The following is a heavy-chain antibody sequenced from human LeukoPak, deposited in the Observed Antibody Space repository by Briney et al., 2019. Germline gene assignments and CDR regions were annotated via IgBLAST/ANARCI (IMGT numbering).Heavy chain of an antibody. CDR2: ISAYNGNT. CDR3: ARGHPVGLRFYGMDV. Sequence: GASVKVSCKVSGYTLTELSMHWVRQAPGQGPEWMGWISAYNGNTNYAQKLQGRVTMTTDTSTSTAYMELRSLRSDDTAVYYCARGHPVGLRFYGMDVWGQGTTVTVSS. V-gene: IGHV1-18*01. D-gene: IGHD3-3*01. CDR1: GYTLTELS. J-gene: IGHJ6*02.